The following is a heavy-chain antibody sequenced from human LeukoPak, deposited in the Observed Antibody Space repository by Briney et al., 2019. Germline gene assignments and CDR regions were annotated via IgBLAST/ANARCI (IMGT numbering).Heavy chain of an antibody. D-gene: IGHD2-21*01. CDR2: ISSSGSTM. J-gene: IGHJ4*02. CDR1: GFSFSTYS. CDR3: ARGQRVVAGYYFDY. V-gene: IGHV3-48*04. Sequence: PGGSLRLSCAASGFSFSTYSMNWVRQAPGKGLEWVSYISSSGSTMYYADSVKGRFTISRDNARNSLYLQMNSLRAEDTAVYYCARGQRVVAGYYFDYWGQGTLVTVSS.